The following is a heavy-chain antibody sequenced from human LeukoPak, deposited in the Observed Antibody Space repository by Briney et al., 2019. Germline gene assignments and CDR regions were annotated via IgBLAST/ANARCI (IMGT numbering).Heavy chain of an antibody. D-gene: IGHD6-6*01. V-gene: IGHV4-4*07. CDR3: AREYSSSSGKNAFDV. CDR1: GGSISTYY. J-gene: IGHJ3*01. CDR2: IYASGNT. Sequence: SETLSLTCTVAGGSISTYYWSLIRQPAGKGLEWIGRIYASGNTNYNPSLKSRVTMSLDTSKNQFSLRLTSVTAADTAVYYCAREYSSSSGKNAFDVWGQGTMVTVSS.